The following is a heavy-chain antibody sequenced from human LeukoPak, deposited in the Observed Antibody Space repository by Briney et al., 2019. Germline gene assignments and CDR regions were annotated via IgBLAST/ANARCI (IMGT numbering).Heavy chain of an antibody. CDR1: GYTFTGYY. CDR2: INPNSGGT. D-gene: IGHD6-13*01. V-gene: IGHV1-2*02. CDR3: ARVFQKQLSDY. J-gene: IGHJ4*02. Sequence: ASVKVSCKASGYTFTGYYIHWVRQAPGQGLEWMGWINPNSGGTDYAQKFQGRVTMTRDTSISTAYMELSRLRSDDTAVYYCARVFQKQLSDYWDQGTLVTVSS.